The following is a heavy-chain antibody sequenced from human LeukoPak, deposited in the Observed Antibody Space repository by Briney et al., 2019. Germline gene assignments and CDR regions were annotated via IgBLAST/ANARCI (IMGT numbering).Heavy chain of an antibody. J-gene: IGHJ4*02. CDR2: INPNSGGT. Sequence: ASVKVSCKASGYTFTGYYMHWVRQAPGQGLEWMGWINPNSGGTNYAQKFQGRVTMTRDTSISTAYMELSRLRSDDTAVYYCARDPTIGSGSYYRGYFDYWGQGTLVTVSS. V-gene: IGHV1-2*02. D-gene: IGHD3-10*01. CDR3: ARDPTIGSGSYYRGYFDY. CDR1: GYTFTGYY.